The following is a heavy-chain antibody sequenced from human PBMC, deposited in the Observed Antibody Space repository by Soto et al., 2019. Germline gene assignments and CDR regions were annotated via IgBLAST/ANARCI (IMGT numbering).Heavy chain of an antibody. CDR2: IYIDGST. D-gene: IGHD6-19*01. CDR1: GFIADDYA. CDR3: ARDGGSGTAVAGIQYSGMDV. J-gene: IGHJ6*02. Sequence: EVQLVESGGGLVQPGRSLRLSCVASGFIADDYAMHWVRQAPGKGLEWVSYIYIDGSTYYADSVRGRFTLTRDNSKNTLYLQMNNLRGEDTAVYYCARDGGSGTAVAGIQYSGMDVWGQGTTVTVSS. V-gene: IGHV3-66*01.